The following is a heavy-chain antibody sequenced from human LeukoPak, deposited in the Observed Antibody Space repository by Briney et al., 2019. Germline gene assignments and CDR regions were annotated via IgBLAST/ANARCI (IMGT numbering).Heavy chain of an antibody. D-gene: IGHD2-8*01. CDR1: AFTFSSYA. CDR2: ISGSGDYT. CDR3: AKDGQPSARSFLCTNGICYQDY. Sequence: GGSLRLSCAASAFTFSSYAMTWVRQAPGKGLEWVSSISGSGDYTYYADSVKGRFTMSRDNSKNTVYLEMNSLRAEDTAVYYCAKDGQPSARSFLCTNGICYQDYWGQGTLVTVSS. J-gene: IGHJ4*02. V-gene: IGHV3-23*01.